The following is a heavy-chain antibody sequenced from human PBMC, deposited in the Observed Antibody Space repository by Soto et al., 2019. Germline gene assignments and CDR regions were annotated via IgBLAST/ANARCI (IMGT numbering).Heavy chain of an antibody. V-gene: IGHV3-53*01. CDR3: GRETRHYDYYALDG. Sequence: PAGSLCLSCASSVFSVSGNYMSCGLHAPGEWLVWVSVIYGGGSTYDADSVKGRVTISRDNSKNTVYLQMNSLRVEDAAVYYCGRETRHYDYYALDGGGQGTKVPVS. CDR1: VFSVSGNY. D-gene: IGHD3-10*01. J-gene: IGHJ6*02. CDR2: IYGGGST.